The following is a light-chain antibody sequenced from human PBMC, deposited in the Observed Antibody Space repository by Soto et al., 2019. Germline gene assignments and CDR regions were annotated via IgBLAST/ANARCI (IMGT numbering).Light chain of an antibody. CDR2: AAS. CDR1: QDFSNY. J-gene: IGKJ1*01. CDR3: LNYNSAPRT. V-gene: IGKV1-27*01. Sequence: DIQMTQSPSSLSASVGDRVTITCRASQDFSNYLAWYQQKPGKVPKLLIYAASTLQSGVPSRFSGSGSGTDFTLTISSLQPEDGATYYCLNYNSAPRTFGQGTKVEI.